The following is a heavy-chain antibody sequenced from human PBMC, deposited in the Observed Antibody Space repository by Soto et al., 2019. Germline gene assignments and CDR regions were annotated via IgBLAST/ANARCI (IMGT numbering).Heavy chain of an antibody. CDR1: GFTFSSYG. Sequence: QVQLVESGGGVVQPGRSLRLSCAASGFTFSSYGMHWVRQAPGKGLEWVAVISYDGSNKYYADSVKGRFTISRDNSKNALYLQMNSLRAEDTAVYYCAKLGGPYDSSGYYEFYYWGQGTLVTVSA. D-gene: IGHD3-22*01. CDR2: ISYDGSNK. J-gene: IGHJ4*02. V-gene: IGHV3-30*18. CDR3: AKLGGPYDSSGYYEFYY.